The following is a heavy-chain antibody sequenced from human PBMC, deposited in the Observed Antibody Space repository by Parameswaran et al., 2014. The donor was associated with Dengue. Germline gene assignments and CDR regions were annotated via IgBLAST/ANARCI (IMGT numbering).Heavy chain of an antibody. CDR1: GKPFNNYY. J-gene: IGHJ5*02. Sequence: SQTLSLTCAVYGKPFNNYYWSWIRQPPGKGLEWIGEINQSGSPNYHPSLESRVTISVDASKRQVSLKLTSVTAAGTAVYYCARGSDYYGSEYWFDPWGQGTLVTVSS. CDR3: ARGSDYYGSEYWFDP. CDR2: INQSGSP. D-gene: IGHD3-10*01. V-gene: IGHV4-34*01.